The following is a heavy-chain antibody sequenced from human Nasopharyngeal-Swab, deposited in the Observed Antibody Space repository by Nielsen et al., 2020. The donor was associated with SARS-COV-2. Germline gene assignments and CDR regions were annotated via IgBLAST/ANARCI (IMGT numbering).Heavy chain of an antibody. CDR1: GFNFSSFW. Sequence: GGSLRLSCAASGFNFSSFWMSWFRQAPGKGLEWVANMKQDGSVKYYLDSVKGRFTISRDNAKNSLYLQMNSLRAEDTAVYYCARENYYDSSGKAYYYYMDVWGKGTTVTVSS. CDR2: MKQDGSVK. D-gene: IGHD3-22*01. J-gene: IGHJ6*03. CDR3: ARENYYDSSGKAYYYYMDV. V-gene: IGHV3-7*01.